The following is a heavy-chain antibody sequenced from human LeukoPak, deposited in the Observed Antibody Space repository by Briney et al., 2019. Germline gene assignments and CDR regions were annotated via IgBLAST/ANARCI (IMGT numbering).Heavy chain of an antibody. CDR1: GFTLDDYG. J-gene: IGHJ4*02. D-gene: IGHD5-24*01. CDR2: INWNGGST. Sequence: GGSLRLSCAASGFTLDDYGMSWVRQAPGKGLEWVSGINWNGGSTGYADSVKGRFTISRDNAKNSLYLQMNSLRAEDTALYYCARDPVEMATILYYFDYWGQGTLVTVSS. V-gene: IGHV3-20*04. CDR3: ARDPVEMATILYYFDY.